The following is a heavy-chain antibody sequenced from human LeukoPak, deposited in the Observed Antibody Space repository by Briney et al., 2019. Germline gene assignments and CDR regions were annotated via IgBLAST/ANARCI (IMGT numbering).Heavy chain of an antibody. Sequence: SETLSLTCTVSGGSISSSSYYWGWIRQPPGKGLEWIGSIYYGGSTYYNPSLKNRVTISVDTSKNQFSLKLSSVTAADTAVYYCARTGLTGYSRGWYPAEVDYWGQGTLVTVSS. CDR3: ARTGLTGYSRGWYPAEVDY. J-gene: IGHJ4*02. CDR2: IYYGGST. CDR1: GGSISSSSYY. D-gene: IGHD6-19*01. V-gene: IGHV4-39*01.